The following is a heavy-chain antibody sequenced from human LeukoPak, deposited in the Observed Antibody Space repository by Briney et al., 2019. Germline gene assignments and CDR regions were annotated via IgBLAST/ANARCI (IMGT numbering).Heavy chain of an antibody. D-gene: IGHD5-24*01. V-gene: IGHV4-30-2*01. CDR1: GGSISSGGYS. J-gene: IGHJ4*02. CDR2: IYHSGST. CDR3: ARVRDGYNVDY. Sequence: SQTLSLTCAVSGGSISSGGYSWSWIRQPPEKGLEWIGYIYHSGSTYYNPSLKSRVTISVDRSKNQFSLKLSSVTAADTAVYYCARVRDGYNVDYWGQGTLVTVSS.